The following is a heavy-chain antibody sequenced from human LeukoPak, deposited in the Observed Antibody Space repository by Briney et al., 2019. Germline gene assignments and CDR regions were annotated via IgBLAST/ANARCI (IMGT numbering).Heavy chain of an antibody. V-gene: IGHV1-2*02. CDR1: GYTFTGYY. CDR2: INPNSGGT. J-gene: IGHJ6*02. D-gene: IGHD1-26*01. Sequence: ASVKVSCKASGYTFTGYYMHWVRQAPGQGLEWMGWINPNSGGTNYAQKFQGRVTMTRDTSISTAYMELSRLRSDDTAVYYCARESGSYYANYYYGMDVWGQGTTVTVSS. CDR3: ARESGSYYANYYYGMDV.